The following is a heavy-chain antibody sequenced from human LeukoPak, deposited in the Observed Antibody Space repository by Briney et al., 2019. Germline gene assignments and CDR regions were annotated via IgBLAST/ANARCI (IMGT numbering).Heavy chain of an antibody. CDR2: IRHDEANS. D-gene: IGHD6-6*01. Sequence: GGSLRLSCALSGFNLNSYDMHWVRQAPGKGREWVAVIRHDEANSFYADSVQGRFTISRDTSKKLLYLQMNSLRVEDTAVYYCAKEYTPSSPLGELDSWGQGTLVTVSS. CDR1: GFNLNSYD. CDR3: AKEYTPSSPLGELDS. J-gene: IGHJ4*02. V-gene: IGHV3-30*02.